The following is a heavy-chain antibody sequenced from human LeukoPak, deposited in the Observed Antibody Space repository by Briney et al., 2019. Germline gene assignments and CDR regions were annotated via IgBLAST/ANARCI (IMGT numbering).Heavy chain of an antibody. J-gene: IGHJ4*02. Sequence: PGGSLRLSCAASGFTFSSYSMNWVRQAPGKGRVWVSSIGSSGTYIYYADSVKGRFIISRDNAKNSLSLQMNSLRAEDTAVYYCLPTAEKIDSWGQGTLVTVSS. CDR2: IGSSGTYI. CDR1: GFTFSSYS. D-gene: IGHD4-17*01. CDR3: LPTAEKIDS. V-gene: IGHV3-21*01.